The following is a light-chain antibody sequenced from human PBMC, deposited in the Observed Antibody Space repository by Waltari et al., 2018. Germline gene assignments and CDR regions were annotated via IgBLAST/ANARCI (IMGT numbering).Light chain of an antibody. V-gene: IGLV2-14*03. CDR2: DVT. Sequence: QSALTQPASVSGSPGQSITISCTGTNNDVGGYDYVSWYQQHPGKAPKLIIYDVTNRPSGISNRFSGAKSGSTASLTISGLQAEDEAEYYCCSYTSSSTWVFGTGTKVTVL. J-gene: IGLJ1*01. CDR3: CSYTSSSTWV. CDR1: NNDVGGYDY.